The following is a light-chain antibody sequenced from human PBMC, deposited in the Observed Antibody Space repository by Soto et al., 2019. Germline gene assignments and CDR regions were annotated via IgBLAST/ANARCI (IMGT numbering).Light chain of an antibody. CDR2: DVS. V-gene: IGLV2-11*01. CDR3: CSYAGSYTFV. J-gene: IGLJ1*01. CDR1: SSDVGGYNY. Sequence: QSALTQPRSVSGSPGQSVTISCTGTSSDVGGYNYVSWYQPHPGKAPKLTIYDVSNRPSWVPDRISGSKSGNTASLTISGLQAEDEADYYCCSYAGSYTFVFGTGTKVTVL.